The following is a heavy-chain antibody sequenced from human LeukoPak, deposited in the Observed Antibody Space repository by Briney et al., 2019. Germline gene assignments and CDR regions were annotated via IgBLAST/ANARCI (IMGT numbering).Heavy chain of an antibody. Sequence: WASVKVSCKASGYTFTNYDINWVRQATGQGLEWMGWMNPNSGNTGYVQKFQDRVTMTRNTSISTAYMELSSLRSEDTAVYYCARGRTQKFYYDSSGRRSANWFDPWGQGTLVTVSS. J-gene: IGHJ5*02. CDR3: ARGRTQKFYYDSSGRRSANWFDP. CDR2: MNPNSGNT. D-gene: IGHD3-22*01. V-gene: IGHV1-8*01. CDR1: GYTFTNYD.